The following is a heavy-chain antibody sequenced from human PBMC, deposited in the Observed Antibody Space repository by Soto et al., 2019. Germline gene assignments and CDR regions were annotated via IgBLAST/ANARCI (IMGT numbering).Heavy chain of an antibody. D-gene: IGHD3-10*01. CDR1: GGTFSSYT. CDR2: IIPILGIA. J-gene: IGHJ4*02. Sequence: QVQLVQSGAEVKKPGSSVKVSCKASGGTFSSYTISWVRQAPGQGLEWMGRIIPILGIANYAQKFQGRVTITADKSTSPAYMELSSLRSEDTAVYYCARERGSGSYVVYWGQGTLVTVPS. V-gene: IGHV1-69*08. CDR3: ARERGSGSYVVY.